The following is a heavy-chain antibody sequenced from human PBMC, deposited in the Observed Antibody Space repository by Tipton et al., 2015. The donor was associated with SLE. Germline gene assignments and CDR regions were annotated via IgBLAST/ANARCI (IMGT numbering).Heavy chain of an antibody. V-gene: IGHV3-33*08. CDR2: IWFDGSHK. CDR1: GFTFSNSG. D-gene: IGHD5-18*01. CDR3: ARDRFQGGFSYGHPDY. J-gene: IGHJ4*02. Sequence: SLRLSCAAPGFTFSNSGMHWVRQAPGKGLEWVAIIWFDGSHKYYADSVKGRFTLSRDNSKNTLYLQMNSLRAEDTAVYYCARDRFQGGFSYGHPDYWGQGTLLTVSS.